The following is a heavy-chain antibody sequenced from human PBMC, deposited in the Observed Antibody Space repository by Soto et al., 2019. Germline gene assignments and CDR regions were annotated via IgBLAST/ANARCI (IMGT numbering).Heavy chain of an antibody. D-gene: IGHD2-2*01. Sequence: QVQLVESGGGVVQPGRSLRLSCAASGFTFSVYGMHWVRQAPGKGLEWVGVVSNDGRNEHYADSVRGRFTVSRDNSKNTLYLKMNSLRAEDTGVYYCAKTITTSGDSTSRGALIDNWGKGTLVTVSS. V-gene: IGHV3-30*18. CDR3: AKTITTSGDSTSRGALIDN. CDR1: GFTFSVYG. CDR2: VSNDGRNE. J-gene: IGHJ4*02.